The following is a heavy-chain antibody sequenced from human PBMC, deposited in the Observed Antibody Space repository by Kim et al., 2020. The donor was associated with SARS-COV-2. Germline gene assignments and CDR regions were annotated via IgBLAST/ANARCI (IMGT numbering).Heavy chain of an antibody. V-gene: IGHV3-66*01. CDR1: GFTVSSNC. Sequence: GGSLRLSCAASGFTVSSNCINWVRQAPGKGLEWVSVIYTGGGTNYADSVRDRFTIPRDTSKNIVYLQMNSLRAEDTAVYYCARGFITCSTTSCFFDYWGQETTVTVSS. D-gene: IGHD2-2*01. CDR3: ARGFITCSTTSCFFDY. CDR2: IYTGGGT. J-gene: IGHJ4*02.